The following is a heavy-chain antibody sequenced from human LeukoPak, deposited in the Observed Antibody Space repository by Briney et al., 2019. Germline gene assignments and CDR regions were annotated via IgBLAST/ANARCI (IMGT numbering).Heavy chain of an antibody. CDR3: ARVYVPQQLVHAFDI. D-gene: IGHD6-13*01. J-gene: IGHJ3*02. CDR1: GASISNYY. Sequence: SETLSPTCTLSGASISNYYWSWIRQPAGNGREWLGRIYTGATTIYNPSLKSRVTMPVDTSNNPFSLKLTSVTAADTAVYYCARVYVPQQLVHAFDIWGQGTMVTVSS. CDR2: IYTGATT. V-gene: IGHV4-4*07.